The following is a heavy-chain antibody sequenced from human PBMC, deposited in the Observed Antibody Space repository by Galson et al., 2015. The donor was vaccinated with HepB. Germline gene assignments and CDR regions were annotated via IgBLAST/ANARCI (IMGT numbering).Heavy chain of an antibody. CDR3: ARDQNSGDYYYYGMDV. CDR2: VNLDGSEM. Sequence: SLRLSCAASGFTFSAYWMSWVRQVPGKGLEWVADVNLDGSEMYYADSVKGRFTISRDNAERSVSLHMYSLRPEDTAVYYCARDQNSGDYYYYGMDVWGQGTTVTVSS. CDR1: GFTFSAYW. J-gene: IGHJ6*02. V-gene: IGHV3-7*01. D-gene: IGHD3-10*01.